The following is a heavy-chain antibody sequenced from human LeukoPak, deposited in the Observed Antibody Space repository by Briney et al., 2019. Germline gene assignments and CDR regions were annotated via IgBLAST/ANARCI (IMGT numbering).Heavy chain of an antibody. CDR2: ISSSSGTI. CDR1: GFTFSTYS. CDR3: ARRTPGYCSGGTCYGFQH. J-gene: IGHJ1*01. Sequence: GGSLRLSCAASGFTFSTYSMNWVRQAPGKGLEWVSYISSSSGTIYYADSVKGRFTISRDNAKNSLYLQMDSLRAEDTAVYYCARRTPGYCSGGTCYGFQHWGQGTLVTVSS. D-gene: IGHD2-15*01. V-gene: IGHV3-48*04.